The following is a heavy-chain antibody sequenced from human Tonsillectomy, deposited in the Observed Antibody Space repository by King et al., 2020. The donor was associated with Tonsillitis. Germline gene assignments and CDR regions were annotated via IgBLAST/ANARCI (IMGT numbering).Heavy chain of an antibody. CDR1: GFTFSSYA. V-gene: IGHV3-23*04. Sequence: VQLVESGGGLVQPGGSLRLSCADSGFTFSSYAMSWFRQAPGKGLEWVSDTSGSGGSTYYADSVKGRFTISRDNSKNTLYLHMSSLRAEDTAVYYCATEGMGYSYGQDYHYMDVWGKGTTVTVSS. J-gene: IGHJ6*03. CDR2: TSGSGGST. D-gene: IGHD5-18*01. CDR3: ATEGMGYSYGQDYHYMDV.